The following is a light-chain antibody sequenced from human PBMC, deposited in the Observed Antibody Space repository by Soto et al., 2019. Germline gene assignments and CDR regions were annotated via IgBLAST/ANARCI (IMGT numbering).Light chain of an antibody. CDR1: QSFSSSY. CDR3: QQYGTSPRT. CDR2: ETS. V-gene: IGKV3-20*01. J-gene: IGKJ1*01. Sequence: EIVLTQSAGTLSLSPGERATLSCRASQSFSSSYLAWYQQKPGQAPRLLIYETSSRATGIPDRFSGSGSQTDFTLTISRLEPEDFAVYYCQQYGTSPRTFGQGTKVDIK.